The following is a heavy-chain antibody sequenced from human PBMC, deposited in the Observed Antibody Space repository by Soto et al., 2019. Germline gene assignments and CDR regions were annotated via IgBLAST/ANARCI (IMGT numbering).Heavy chain of an antibody. D-gene: IGHD3-22*01. V-gene: IGHV4-31*02. Sequence: PLSLTSTDSGGSISSGGYYWSWIRQHPGKGLEWIGYIYYSGSTYYNPSLKSRVTISVDTSKNQFSLKLSSVTAADTAVYYCATVKSGYDSSGYYSFDYWGQGTLVTVSS. CDR1: GGSISSGGYY. CDR2: IYYSGST. CDR3: ATVKSGYDSSGYYSFDY. J-gene: IGHJ4*02.